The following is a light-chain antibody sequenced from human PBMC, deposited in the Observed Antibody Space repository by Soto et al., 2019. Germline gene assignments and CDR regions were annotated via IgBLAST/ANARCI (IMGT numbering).Light chain of an antibody. Sequence: QSALTQPASVSGSTGQSITITCTGTSSDVGGYNYVSWYQQHPGKAPKLMIYDVSNRPSGVSNRFSGSKYGNTASLTISGLQAEDEADYYCSSYTSSSTVVFGGGTTLTVL. V-gene: IGLV2-14*01. J-gene: IGLJ2*01. CDR1: SSDVGGYNY. CDR2: DVS. CDR3: SSYTSSSTVV.